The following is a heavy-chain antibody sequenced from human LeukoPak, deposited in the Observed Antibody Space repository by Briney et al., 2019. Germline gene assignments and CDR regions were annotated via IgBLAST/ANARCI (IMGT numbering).Heavy chain of an antibody. V-gene: IGHV3-21*01. CDR1: GFTFSSYS. Sequence: NSGGSLRLSCAASGFTFSSYSMNWVRQAPGKGLEWVSSISSSSSYIYYADSVKGRFTISRDNAKNSLYLQMNSLGAEDTAVYYCARVSYNSGWYFDYWGQGTLVTVSS. J-gene: IGHJ4*02. D-gene: IGHD6-19*01. CDR2: ISSSSSYI. CDR3: ARVSYNSGWYFDY.